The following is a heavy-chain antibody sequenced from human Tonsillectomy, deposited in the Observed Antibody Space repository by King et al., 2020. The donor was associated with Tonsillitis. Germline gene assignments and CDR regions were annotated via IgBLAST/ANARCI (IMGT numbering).Heavy chain of an antibody. CDR2: TYYRSKWYN. Sequence: VQLQQSGPGLVKPSQTLSLTCAISGDSVSSNSAAWNWIRQSPSRGLEWLGRTYYRSKWYNDYAVSVKSRITINPDTSKNQFSLQLNSVTPEDTAVYYCARVGEYNDSNGYYYFDYWGQGTPVTVSS. D-gene: IGHD3-22*01. J-gene: IGHJ4*02. V-gene: IGHV6-1*01. CDR1: GDSVSSNSAA. CDR3: ARVGEYNDSNGYYYFDY.